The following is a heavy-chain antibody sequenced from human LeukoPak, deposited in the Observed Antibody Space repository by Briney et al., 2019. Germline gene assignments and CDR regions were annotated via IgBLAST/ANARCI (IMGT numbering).Heavy chain of an antibody. V-gene: IGHV1-69*06. Sequence: GASVKVSCKASGGTFSSYAISWVRQAPGQGLEWMGGIIPIFGTANYAQKFQGRVTITADKSTSTAYMELSSLRSEDTAVYYCARGGYSGSSNDAFDIWGQGTMVTVSS. CDR1: GGTFSSYA. CDR2: IIPIFGTA. J-gene: IGHJ3*02. D-gene: IGHD1-26*01. CDR3: ARGGYSGSSNDAFDI.